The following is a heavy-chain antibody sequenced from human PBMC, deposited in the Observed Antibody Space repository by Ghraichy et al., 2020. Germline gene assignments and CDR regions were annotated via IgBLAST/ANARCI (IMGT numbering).Heavy chain of an antibody. CDR3: ANFPGSYPFDY. Sequence: GESLNISCAASGFTFSSYAMSWVRQAPGKGLEWVSAISGRGGSTYYADSVKGRFTISRDNSKNTLYLQMNSLRAEDTAVYYCANFPGSYPFDYWGQGTLVTVSS. CDR2: ISGRGGST. CDR1: GFTFSSYA. J-gene: IGHJ4*02. V-gene: IGHV3-23*01. D-gene: IGHD1-26*01.